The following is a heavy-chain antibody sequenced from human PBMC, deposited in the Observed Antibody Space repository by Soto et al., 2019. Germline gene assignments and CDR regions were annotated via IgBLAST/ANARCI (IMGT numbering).Heavy chain of an antibody. CDR2: IYYSGST. CDR1: GGSISSSSYY. J-gene: IGHJ4*02. D-gene: IGHD3-3*01. V-gene: IGHV4-39*01. Sequence: SETLSLTCTVSGGSISSSSYYWGWIRQPPGKGLEWIGSIYYSGSTYYNPSLKSRVTISVDTSKNQFSLKLSSVTVADTAVYYCARQEGGAMYPKGYDFWSGYYFYWGQGTLVTVSS. CDR3: ARQEGGAMYPKGYDFWSGYYFY.